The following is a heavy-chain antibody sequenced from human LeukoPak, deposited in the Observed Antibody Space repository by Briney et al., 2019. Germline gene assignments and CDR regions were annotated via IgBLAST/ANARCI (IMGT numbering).Heavy chain of an antibody. CDR1: GFSFSSYN. CDR3: ARSARLMKGVVEVTALDD. J-gene: IGHJ4*02. CDR2: LSGSGNAF. Sequence: GGSLRLSCAASGFSFSSYNMNWVRLTPGKGLEWIAYLSGSGNAFSYADSVKGRFTIARDNAKNSVYLEMNSLRADDTAVYYCARSARLMKGVVEVTALDDWGQGTLVTVSS. D-gene: IGHD3-3*01. V-gene: IGHV3-48*03.